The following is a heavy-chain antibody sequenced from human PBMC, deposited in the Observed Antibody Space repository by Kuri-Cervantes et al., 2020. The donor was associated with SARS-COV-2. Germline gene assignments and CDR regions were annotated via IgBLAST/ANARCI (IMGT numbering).Heavy chain of an antibody. CDR1: GGSFSGYY. CDR3: ARGSPGY. CDR2: INHGGST. Sequence: SETLSLTCAVYGGSFSGYYWSWIRQPPGKGLEWIGQINHGGSTSYNPSLKSRVTISVDTSKKQFSLKLTSVTVADTAVYYRARGSPGYWGQGTLVTVSS. V-gene: IGHV4-34*01. J-gene: IGHJ4*02.